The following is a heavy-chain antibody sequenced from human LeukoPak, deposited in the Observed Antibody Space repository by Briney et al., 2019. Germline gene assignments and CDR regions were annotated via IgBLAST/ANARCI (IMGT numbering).Heavy chain of an antibody. CDR1: GFTFSSYA. V-gene: IGHV3-23*01. Sequence: GGSLRLSCAASGFTFSSYAMSWVRQGPGKGLEWVSAISGSGGSTYYADSVKGRFTISRDNSKNTLYLQMNSLRAEDTAVYYCAKTIVESTMVRGVIITRPYYFDYWGQGTLVTVSS. D-gene: IGHD3-10*01. J-gene: IGHJ4*02. CDR3: AKTIVESTMVRGVIITRPYYFDY. CDR2: ISGSGGST.